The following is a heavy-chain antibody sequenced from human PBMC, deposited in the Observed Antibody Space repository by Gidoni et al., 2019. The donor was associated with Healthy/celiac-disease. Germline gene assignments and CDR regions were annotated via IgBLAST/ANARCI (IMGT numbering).Heavy chain of an antibody. J-gene: IGHJ3*02. CDR3: ASDNPIYDFWSGSQATAFAI. V-gene: IGHV3-48*01. Sequence: EVQLVESGGGWVQPEGSLRLACAATGFTFGSYSMDWVRQAQGTGLEWVSYLSSSRRTIDYAVSVKVRFTISRDNAKNSLYLEMNSLRAEDTALYHCASDNPIYDFWSGSQATAFAIWGQGTMVTFSS. D-gene: IGHD3-3*01. CDR1: GFTFGSYS. CDR2: LSSSRRTI.